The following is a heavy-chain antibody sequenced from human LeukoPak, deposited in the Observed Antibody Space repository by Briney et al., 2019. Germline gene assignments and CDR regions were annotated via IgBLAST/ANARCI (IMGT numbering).Heavy chain of an antibody. CDR3: ARDSSLGYCTSTSCYSPLDY. Sequence: GASVKVSCKASGGTFSSYAISWVRQAPGQGLEWMGGIIPIFGTANYAQKFQGRVTITADESTSTAYMELSSLRSEDTAVYYCARDSSLGYCTSTSCYSPLDYWGQGTLVTVSS. V-gene: IGHV1-69*01. D-gene: IGHD2-2*01. CDR1: GGTFSSYA. CDR2: IIPIFGTA. J-gene: IGHJ4*02.